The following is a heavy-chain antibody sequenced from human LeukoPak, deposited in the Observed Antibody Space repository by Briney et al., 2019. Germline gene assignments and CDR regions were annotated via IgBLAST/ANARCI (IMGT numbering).Heavy chain of an antibody. CDR1: GGSISSSNYY. CDR2: IYYSGST. J-gene: IGHJ4*02. Sequence: PSETLSLTCTVSGGSISSSNYYWGWIRQPPGKGLEWIGSIYYSGSTYYNPSLKSRVTISEDTSKNQFSLKLSSVTAADTAVYYCAVAANFDYWGQGTLVTVSS. D-gene: IGHD2-15*01. V-gene: IGHV4-39*07. CDR3: AVAANFDY.